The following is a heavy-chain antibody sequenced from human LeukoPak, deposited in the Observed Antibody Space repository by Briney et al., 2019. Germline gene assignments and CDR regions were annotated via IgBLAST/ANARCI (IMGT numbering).Heavy chain of an antibody. CDR2: INHSGST. V-gene: IGHV4-34*01. Sequence: SETLSLTCAVYGGSFSGYYWSWIRQPPGKGLEWIGEINHSGSTNYNPSLKSRVTISVDTSKNQFSLELSSVTAADTAVYYCARLRLTGYAYFDYWGQGTLVTVSS. D-gene: IGHD3-9*01. CDR3: ARLRLTGYAYFDY. J-gene: IGHJ4*02. CDR1: GGSFSGYY.